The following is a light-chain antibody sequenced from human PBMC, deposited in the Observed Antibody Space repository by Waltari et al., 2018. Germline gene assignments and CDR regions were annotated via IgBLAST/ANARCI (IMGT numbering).Light chain of an antibody. Sequence: DIVMTQSPDSLAVSLGERATINCKSSQSVLYSSNNNNYLAWYQQKPVKSPKLLIYWASTRESRVPDRFRGSGSGTDFTLTISSLQAEDVAVYYCQQYYSTRPLTFGGGTKVEIK. CDR1: QSVLYSSNNNNY. CDR2: WAS. V-gene: IGKV4-1*01. J-gene: IGKJ4*01. CDR3: QQYYSTRPLT.